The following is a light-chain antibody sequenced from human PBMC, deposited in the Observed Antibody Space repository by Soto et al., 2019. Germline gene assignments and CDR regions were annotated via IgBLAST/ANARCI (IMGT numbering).Light chain of an antibody. J-gene: IGLJ2*01. CDR2: NNN. V-gene: IGLV1-47*02. Sequence: QPVLTQPPSASGPPGQGVTISCSGSTSNIGSNFVYWYQQLPGMAPKLLIYNNNERPSGVPDRFSGSKSGTSASLAISGLRSEDEAHYFCAAWDDSLNGLTFGGGTKLTVL. CDR1: TSNIGSNF. CDR3: AAWDDSLNGLT.